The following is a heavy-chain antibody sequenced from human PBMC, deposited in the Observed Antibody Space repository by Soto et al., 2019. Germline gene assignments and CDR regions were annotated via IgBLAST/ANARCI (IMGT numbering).Heavy chain of an antibody. J-gene: IGHJ4*02. V-gene: IGHV1-69*02. Sequence: QVQLVQSGAEVKKPGSSVKVSCKASGGTFSSYTISWVRQAPGQGLEWMGRIIPILGIANYAQKFQGRVTITADKPTSTAYMELSSLRAEDTAVYYCARWGVDLDYWGQGTLVTVSS. CDR3: ARWGVDLDY. CDR1: GGTFSSYT. CDR2: IIPILGIA. D-gene: IGHD3-16*01.